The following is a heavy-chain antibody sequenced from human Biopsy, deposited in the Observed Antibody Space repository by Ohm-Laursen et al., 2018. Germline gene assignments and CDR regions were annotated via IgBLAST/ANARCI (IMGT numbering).Heavy chain of an antibody. D-gene: IGHD3-16*01. CDR3: ARDLTWGSYFDS. CDR1: GGSIGSFF. J-gene: IGHJ4*02. Sequence: SETLSLTCTVSGGSIGSFFWSWIRQPPGKGLEWIGYIYYSGSTNYNPSLRSRVTISVDRSKNQFSLELSSVTAADTAVYYCARDLTWGSYFDSWGQGSLVTVSS. CDR2: IYYSGST. V-gene: IGHV4-59*01.